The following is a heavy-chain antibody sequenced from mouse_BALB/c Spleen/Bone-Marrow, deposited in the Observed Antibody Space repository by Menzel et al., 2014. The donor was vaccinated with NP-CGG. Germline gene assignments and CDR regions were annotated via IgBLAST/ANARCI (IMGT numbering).Heavy chain of an antibody. CDR1: GFNIKDTY. CDR3: ASYVYGYYFDY. V-gene: IGHV14-3*02. D-gene: IGHD2-2*01. J-gene: IGHJ2*01. CDR2: IDPANGNT. Sequence: LVESGAELVKSGASVKLSCTASGFNIKDTYMHWVKQRPEQGLEWIGRIDPANGNTKYDPKFQGKATITADTSSNTAYLQLSSLTSEDTAVYYCASYVYGYYFDYWGQGTTLTASS.